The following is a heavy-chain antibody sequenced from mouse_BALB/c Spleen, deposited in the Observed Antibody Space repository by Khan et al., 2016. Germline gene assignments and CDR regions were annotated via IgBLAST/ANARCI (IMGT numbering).Heavy chain of an antibody. D-gene: IGHD2-2*01. CDR3: ARDGWGYYAMDY. V-gene: IGHV2-6-7*01. CDR2: IWGDGTT. J-gene: IGHJ4*01. CDR1: GFSLIAYG. Sequence: QVQLKESGPGLVAPSQSLSITCTVSGFSLIAYGVNWVHQPPGKSLEWLGMIWGDGTTDYNSALKSRLNITKDNSKSQVFLKMNSLQTDDTARYYCARDGWGYYAMDYWGQGTSVTVSS.